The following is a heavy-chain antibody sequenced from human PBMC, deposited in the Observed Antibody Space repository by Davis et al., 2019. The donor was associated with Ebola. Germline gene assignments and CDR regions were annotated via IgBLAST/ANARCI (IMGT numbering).Heavy chain of an antibody. CDR1: AFTFSSSA. CDR2: ISGSGGST. V-gene: IGHV3-23*01. CDR3: AKEAPYYYGSGSYYLKSHFDY. D-gene: IGHD3-10*01. J-gene: IGHJ4*02. Sequence: GESLKISCAASAFTFSSSAMSWVRQAPGKGLEWVSAISGSGGSTYYADSVKGRFTISRDNSKNTLYLQMNSLRSEDTAVYYCAKEAPYYYGSGSYYLKSHFDYWGQGTLVTVSS.